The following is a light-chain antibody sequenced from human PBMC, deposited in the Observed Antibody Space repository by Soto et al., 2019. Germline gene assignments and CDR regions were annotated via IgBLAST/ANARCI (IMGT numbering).Light chain of an antibody. CDR3: QQSYRSLT. CDR2: AAS. CDR1: QSINRY. V-gene: IGKV1-39*01. Sequence: DIQMTQSPSSLSASLGARLNNTCRSSQSINRYIHLYQEKPGKAPNLLINAASGLQSGLPSRFSGGGSWTDFTLTINSLQPEDFATYLCQQSYRSLTFGQGTKVDIK. J-gene: IGKJ1*01.